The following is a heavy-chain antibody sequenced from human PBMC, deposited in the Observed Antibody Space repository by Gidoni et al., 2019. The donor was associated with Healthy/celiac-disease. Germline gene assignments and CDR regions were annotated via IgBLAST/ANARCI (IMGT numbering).Heavy chain of an antibody. D-gene: IGHD2-2*02. J-gene: IGHJ6*02. CDR2: ISSRSSYI. Sequence: EVQLVESGGGLVKPGGSLRLSCAASGFTFSSYSMNWVRQAPGKGLEWVSSISSRSSYIYYADSVKGRFTISRDNAKNSLYLQMNSLRAEDTAVYYCARDSSCSSTSCYSEYASTLRSNYYGMDVWGQGTTVTVSS. CDR1: GFTFSSYS. CDR3: ARDSSCSSTSCYSEYASTLRSNYYGMDV. V-gene: IGHV3-21*01.